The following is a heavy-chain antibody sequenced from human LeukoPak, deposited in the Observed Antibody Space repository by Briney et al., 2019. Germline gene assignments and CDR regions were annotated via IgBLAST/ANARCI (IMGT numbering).Heavy chain of an antibody. V-gene: IGHV1-69*05. Sequence: PPASVTVSCKASGGTFSSYAISWVRQAPGQGLEWMGGIIPIFGTANYAQKFQDRVTLTRDTSTSTVYMELSSLMSEDTAVYYCARGNYYGMDVWGHGTTVTVSS. CDR3: ARGNYYGMDV. J-gene: IGHJ6*02. CDR1: GGTFSSYA. CDR2: IIPIFGTA.